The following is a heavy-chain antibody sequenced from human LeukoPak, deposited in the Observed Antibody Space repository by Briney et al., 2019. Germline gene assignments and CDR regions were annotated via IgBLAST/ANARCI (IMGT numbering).Heavy chain of an antibody. CDR1: GFTFSSYA. Sequence: GGSLRLSCAASGFTFSSYAMHWVRQAPGKGLEWVAVISYDGSNKYYADSVKGRFTISRDNSKNTLYLQMNSLRAEDTAVYYCAKARVGGRYSSSSGYYYMDVWGKGTTVTVSS. CDR2: ISYDGSNK. V-gene: IGHV3-30*04. J-gene: IGHJ6*03. CDR3: AKARVGGRYSSSSGYYYMDV. D-gene: IGHD6-6*01.